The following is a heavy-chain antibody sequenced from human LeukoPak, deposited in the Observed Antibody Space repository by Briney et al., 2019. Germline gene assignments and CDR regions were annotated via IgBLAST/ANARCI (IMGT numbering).Heavy chain of an antibody. J-gene: IGHJ3*02. CDR2: ISSRGSAI. CDR3: ARGGHDPGIPFDI. V-gene: IGHV3-48*03. CDR1: VFTFSSYE. Sequence: PGGSLRLSCAASVFTFSSYEMNGVRQAPGKGLEWVSYISSRGSAIYYADSVKGRFTISRDNAKNSLYLQMNSLRADDTAVYYCARGGHDPGIPFDIWGQGTMVTVSS. D-gene: IGHD1-1*01.